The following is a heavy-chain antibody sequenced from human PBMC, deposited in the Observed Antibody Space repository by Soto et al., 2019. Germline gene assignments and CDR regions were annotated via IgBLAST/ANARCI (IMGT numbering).Heavy chain of an antibody. D-gene: IGHD3-9*01. CDR2: ISSSGSTI. CDR1: GFTFSSYE. V-gene: IGHV3-48*03. J-gene: IGHJ5*02. Sequence: GGSLRLSCAASGFTFSSYEMNWVRHAPGKGLEWVSYISSSGSTIYYEDSVKGRFTISRDNAKNSLYLQMNSLRAEDTAVYYCAWPLRYFDWLCPPGFDPWGQGTLVTVSS. CDR3: AWPLRYFDWLCPPGFDP.